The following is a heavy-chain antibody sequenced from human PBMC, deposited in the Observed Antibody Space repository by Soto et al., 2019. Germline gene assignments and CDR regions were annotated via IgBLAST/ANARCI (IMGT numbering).Heavy chain of an antibody. V-gene: IGHV1-69*12. CDR2: SIPILGTA. Sequence: QVQLVQSGAEVKKPGSSVKVSCKASGGTFSSYAISWVRQAPGQGLEWMGGSIPILGTANYAQKFQGRGTMTADESTSTAYMELSRLRSEDTAGYYGARSVTPSGRDYYYYGLDVWGQGTAVTFSS. CDR3: ARSVTPSGRDYYYYGLDV. J-gene: IGHJ6*02. D-gene: IGHD4-17*01. CDR1: GGTFSSYA.